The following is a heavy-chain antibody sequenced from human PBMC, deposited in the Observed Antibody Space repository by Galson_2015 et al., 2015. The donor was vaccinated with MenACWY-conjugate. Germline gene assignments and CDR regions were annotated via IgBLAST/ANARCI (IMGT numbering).Heavy chain of an antibody. CDR3: ARAGWYRFDY. V-gene: IGHV3-74*01. CDR2: INSDGTTI. CDR1: GFTFSCYW. J-gene: IGHJ4*02. D-gene: IGHD6-19*01. Sequence: SLRLGCAPSGFTFSCYWMHWVRQAAGEGLMWVARINSDGTTINDADSVKGRFTISRDNAKNTLYLQMNSLRAEDTAVYYCARAGWYRFDYWGQGTLVTVSS.